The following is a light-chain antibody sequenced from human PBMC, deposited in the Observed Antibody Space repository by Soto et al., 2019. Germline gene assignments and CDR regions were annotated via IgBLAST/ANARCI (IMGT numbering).Light chain of an antibody. CDR3: QQSFTSPSLT. CDR2: AAS. J-gene: IGKJ4*01. V-gene: IGKV1-39*01. Sequence: DIQLTQSPSSLSASVGDRVTITCRASQSISNYLNWYQLRPGIAPKVLLYAASTLQSGVPSRFSGSGSGTNFSLTITSLQPEDFATYCCQQSFTSPSLTFGGGTKLEIK. CDR1: QSISNY.